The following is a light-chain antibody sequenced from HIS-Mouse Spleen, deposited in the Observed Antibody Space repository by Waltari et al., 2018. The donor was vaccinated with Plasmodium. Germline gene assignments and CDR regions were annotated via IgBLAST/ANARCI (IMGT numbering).Light chain of an antibody. CDR2: EVS. Sequence: QSALTQPPSASGSPGQSVTISCTGTSSHVGGYHYVSWFQQHPGKAPNLMIYEVSKRPPGFPGRLSGSKSGNTASLTVSGLQDEDEADYYCSSYAGSNSLVFGGGTKLTVL. CDR1: SSHVGGYHY. J-gene: IGLJ2*01. V-gene: IGLV2-8*01. CDR3: SSYAGSNSLV.